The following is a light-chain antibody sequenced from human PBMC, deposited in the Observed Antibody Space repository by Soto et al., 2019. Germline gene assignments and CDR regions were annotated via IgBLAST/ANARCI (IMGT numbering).Light chain of an antibody. Sequence: EIVLTQSPANLSLSPGERATLSCRASESVTSFLAWYQQKPGQAPRLLIYDASNRATGISARFSGSGSGTDFTLTISSLEPEDFAVYYCQQRSDWPRTFGQGTKVESK. V-gene: IGKV3-11*01. CDR2: DAS. J-gene: IGKJ1*01. CDR1: ESVTSF. CDR3: QQRSDWPRT.